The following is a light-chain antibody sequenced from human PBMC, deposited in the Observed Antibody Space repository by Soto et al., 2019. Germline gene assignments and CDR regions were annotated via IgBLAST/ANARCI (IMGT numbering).Light chain of an antibody. V-gene: IGLV1-40*01. CDR1: SSNIGAGYD. Sequence: HSVLTQPPSVSGAPGQRFTISCTGISSNIGAGYDLHWYRQLPGTAPKLLIYDDNNRPSGVPDRFSGSKSGTSASLAISGLQAEDEADYYCQSYDSSLSGYVFGTGTKVTVL. CDR2: DDN. J-gene: IGLJ1*01. CDR3: QSYDSSLSGYV.